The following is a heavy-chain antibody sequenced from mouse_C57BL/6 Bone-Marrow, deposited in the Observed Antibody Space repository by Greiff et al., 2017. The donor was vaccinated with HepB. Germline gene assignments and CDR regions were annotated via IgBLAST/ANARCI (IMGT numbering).Heavy chain of an antibody. CDR3: ARQAQATPYDFDY. CDR2: ISNGGGST. V-gene: IGHV5-12*01. Sequence: EVMLVESGGGLVQPGGSLKLSCAASGFTFSDYYMYWVRQTPEKRLEWVAYISNGGGSTYYPDTVKGRFTISRDNAKNTLYLQMSRLKSEDTAMYYCARQAQATPYDFDYWGQGTTLTVSS. D-gene: IGHD3-2*02. CDR1: GFTFSDYY. J-gene: IGHJ2*01.